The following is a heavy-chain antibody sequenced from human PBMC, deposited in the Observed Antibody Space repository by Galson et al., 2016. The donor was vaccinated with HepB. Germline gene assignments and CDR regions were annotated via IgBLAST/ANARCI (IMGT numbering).Heavy chain of an antibody. J-gene: IGHJ4*02. V-gene: IGHV3-30*03. CDR1: GFAFSTFV. CDR3: AASTWVTTGFDY. D-gene: IGHD2-21*02. CDR2: ISYDGSNQ. Sequence: SCAASGFAFSTFVMHWVRQAPGKGLEWVAIISYDGSNQFFIDSVRGRFTISRDNSKNTLYLQLNNVRPEDTAVYYCAASTWVTTGFDYWGQGTLVTVAS.